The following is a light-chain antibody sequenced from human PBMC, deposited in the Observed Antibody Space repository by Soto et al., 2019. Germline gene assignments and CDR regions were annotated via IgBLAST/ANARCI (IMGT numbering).Light chain of an antibody. J-gene: IGKJ2*01. CDR1: QSVSSNY. CDR3: HQYSNSPYT. Sequence: EIVLTQSPGTLSLSPGERATLSCRASQSVSSNYLAWYQQKPGQTPRLLIYGASSRATGIPDRFSGSGSGTDFTLTISRLAPEDFAVFYWHQYSNSPYTFGQGTKLEIK. CDR2: GAS. V-gene: IGKV3-20*01.